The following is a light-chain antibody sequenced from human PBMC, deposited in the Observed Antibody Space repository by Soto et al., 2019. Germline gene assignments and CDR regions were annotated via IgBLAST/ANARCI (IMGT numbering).Light chain of an antibody. CDR1: QNINNY. CDR2: GAF. Sequence: DIQMTQSPSSLSASVGDRVTITCRASQNINNYLNWYHHKPGKAPKLLIYGAFSLQSGVPSRFSGSGSGTDFTLTISSLQPEDFATYYCQHTYSPPYSFGPGTKLEI. V-gene: IGKV1-39*01. CDR3: QHTYSPPYS. J-gene: IGKJ2*03.